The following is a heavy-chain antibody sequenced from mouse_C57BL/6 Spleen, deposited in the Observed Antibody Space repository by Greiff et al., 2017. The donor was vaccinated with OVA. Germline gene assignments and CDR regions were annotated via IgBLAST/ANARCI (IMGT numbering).Heavy chain of an antibody. CDR2: INPSCGTT. Sequence: EVQLQQSGAELVKPGASVKLSCKASGYSFTGYSMNWVKQSTGKSLEWIGVINPSCGTTSYTEKFKGKATLTVDQSSSTAYMQLSSLTSEDSAVYYCATGTGGYFDDWGKGTTLTVSS. V-gene: IGHV1-39*01. CDR3: ATGTGGYFDD. D-gene: IGHD3-3*01. CDR1: GYSFTGYS. J-gene: IGHJ2*01.